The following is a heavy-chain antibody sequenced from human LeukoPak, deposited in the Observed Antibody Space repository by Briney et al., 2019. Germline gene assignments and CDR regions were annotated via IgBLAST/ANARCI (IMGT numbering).Heavy chain of an antibody. CDR1: GSTFSSYS. D-gene: IGHD2-21*02. J-gene: IGHJ4*02. V-gene: IGHV3-21*01. CDR2: ISSSSSYI. Sequence: GGSLRLSCAASGSTFSSYSMNWVRQAPGKGLEWVSSISSSSSYIYYADSVKGRFTISRDNAKNSLYLQMNSLRAEDTAVYYCARGYCGGDCPQNYFDYWGQGTLVTVSS. CDR3: ARGYCGGDCPQNYFDY.